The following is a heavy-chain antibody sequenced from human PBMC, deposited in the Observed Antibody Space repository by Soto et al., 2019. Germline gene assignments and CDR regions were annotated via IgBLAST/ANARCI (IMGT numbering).Heavy chain of an antibody. V-gene: IGHV4-31*03. CDR1: GGSIISGGYY. J-gene: IGHJ5*02. Sequence: QVQLQESGPGLVKPSQTLSLTCTVSGGSIISGGYYWSWIRQHPGKGLEWIGYIYYSGSTYYNPSLKRRVTISVDTSKNQFSLKLSSVTAADTAVYYCARAGYGPKNWFDPWGQGTLVTVSS. CDR3: ARAGYGPKNWFDP. D-gene: IGHD5-12*01. CDR2: IYYSGST.